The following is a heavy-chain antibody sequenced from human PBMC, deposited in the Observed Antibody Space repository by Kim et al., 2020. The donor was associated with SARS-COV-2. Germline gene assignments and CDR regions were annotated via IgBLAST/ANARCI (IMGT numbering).Heavy chain of an antibody. V-gene: IGHV4-39*07. J-gene: IGHJ6*02. CDR3: ARDGGAVAGTDGMDV. CDR2: IYYSGST. D-gene: IGHD6-19*01. Sequence: SETLSLTCTVSGGSISSSSYYWGWIRQPPGKGLEWIGSIYYSGSTYYNPSLKSRVTISVDTSKNQFSLKLSSVTAADTAVYYCARDGGAVAGTDGMDVWGQGTTVTVSS. CDR1: GGSISSSSYY.